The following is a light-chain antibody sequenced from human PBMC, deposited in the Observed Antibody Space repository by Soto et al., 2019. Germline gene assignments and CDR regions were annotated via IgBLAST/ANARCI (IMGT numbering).Light chain of an antibody. J-gene: IGKJ4*01. CDR1: QSVSSSY. V-gene: IGKV3-20*01. CDR2: GAS. CDR3: QQYGSSLLT. Sequence: EIVLTQSPGTLSLSPGERATLSCRASQSVSSSYLAWYQQKPGQAPRLLIYGASSRATGIPDRFSGSGSGTDFTLTISRLETEDFAVYYWQQYGSSLLTCGGGTKVEIK.